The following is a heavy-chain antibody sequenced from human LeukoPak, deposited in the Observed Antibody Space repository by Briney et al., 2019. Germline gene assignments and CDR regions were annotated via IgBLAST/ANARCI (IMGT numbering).Heavy chain of an antibody. V-gene: IGHV1-46*01. D-gene: IGHD2-2*02. J-gene: IGHJ4*02. CDR2: INPSGGST. CDR3: ARVSHYCSSTSCYMDY. CDR1: GYTFTSYY. Sequence: ASVKVSCKASGYTFTSYYMHWVRQAPGQGLEWMGIINPSGGSTSYAQKFQGRVTMTRDTSTSTVYMELSSLRSEDTAVYYCARVSHYCSSTSCYMDYWGQGTLVTVSS.